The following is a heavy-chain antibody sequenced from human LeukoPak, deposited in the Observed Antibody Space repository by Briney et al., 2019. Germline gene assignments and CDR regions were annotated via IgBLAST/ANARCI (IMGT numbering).Heavy chain of an antibody. CDR3: ARDRDYGGRAFDI. CDR2: IYFSGST. V-gene: IGHV4-39*07. D-gene: IGHD4-17*01. J-gene: IGHJ3*02. Sequence: SETLSLTCTVSGDSISSTSHYWDWIRQPPGKGPEWIGNIYFSGSTYYSPSLKSRVAISVDRSNNQFSLRLSSVTAADTAVYYCARDRDYGGRAFDIWGQGTMVTVSS. CDR1: GDSISSTSHY.